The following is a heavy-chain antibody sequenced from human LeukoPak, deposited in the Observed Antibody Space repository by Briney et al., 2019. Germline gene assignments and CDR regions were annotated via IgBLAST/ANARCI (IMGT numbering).Heavy chain of an antibody. Sequence: ASVKVSCRASGYTFTGYYMHWVRQAPGQGLEWMGWINPNSGGTNYAQKFRGRVTMTRDTSISTAYMELSRLRCDDTAVYYCARGIAGVREAAAIGIGDWFAPWGQGTLVTVSS. CDR2: INPNSGGT. V-gene: IGHV1-2*02. CDR3: ARGIAGVREAAAIGIGDWFAP. J-gene: IGHJ5*02. D-gene: IGHD2-2*02. CDR1: GYTFTGYY.